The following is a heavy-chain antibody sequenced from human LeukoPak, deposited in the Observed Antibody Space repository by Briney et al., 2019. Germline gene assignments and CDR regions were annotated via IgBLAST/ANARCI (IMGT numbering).Heavy chain of an antibody. J-gene: IGHJ4*02. Sequence: GGSLRLSCAASGFPFSRFWMNWVRQAPGKGLEWVANINEDGSEKYYVDSVKGRFSISRDNARNSLYLQMNSLRAEDTAVYYCASLYCSSTSCRFDYWGQGTLVTVSS. CDR1: GFPFSRFW. CDR2: INEDGSEK. CDR3: ASLYCSSTSCRFDY. V-gene: IGHV3-7*01. D-gene: IGHD2-2*01.